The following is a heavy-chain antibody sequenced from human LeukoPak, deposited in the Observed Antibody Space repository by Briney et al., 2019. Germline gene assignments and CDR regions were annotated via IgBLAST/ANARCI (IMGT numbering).Heavy chain of an antibody. CDR1: GASISSYY. J-gene: IGHJ3*02. CDR2: LYTSGST. V-gene: IGHV4-4*07. CDR3: ARDGADTLKVIIAPGFDI. D-gene: IGHD2-21*01. Sequence: SETLSLTCTVSGASISSYYWSWIRQPAGKGLEWIGRLYTSGSTNYNPSLEGRVTMSVDTSKNQFSLNLRSVTAADTAVYFCARDGADTLKVIIAPGFDIWGQGTTVTVSS.